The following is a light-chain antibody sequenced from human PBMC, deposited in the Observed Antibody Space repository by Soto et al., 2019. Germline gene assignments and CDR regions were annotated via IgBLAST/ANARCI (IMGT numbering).Light chain of an antibody. J-gene: IGKJ5*01. Sequence: EIVLTQSPGVLSLSPWERATLSCRASESVNIMYLGWYQQKPGQAPRPTGIPDRFSGSGSGTDFTLTISRLEPEDFAVYHCQHFGGSLPVTFGQGTRLEIK. CDR3: QHFGGSLPVT. CDR1: ESVNIMY. V-gene: IGKV3-20*01.